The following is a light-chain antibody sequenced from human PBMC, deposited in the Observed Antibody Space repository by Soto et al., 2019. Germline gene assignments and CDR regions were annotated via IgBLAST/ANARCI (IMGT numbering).Light chain of an antibody. CDR2: DTS. Sequence: QAVVTQEPSLTVSPGGTVTLTCGSSTGAVTSGHYPYWIQQKPGQAPRTLIYDTSNRHSWTPIRFSGSLVGGKAALILSGAQPEDEAEYYCLLAYSGGPVFGGGTTRAVL. J-gene: IGLJ3*02. V-gene: IGLV7-46*01. CDR1: TGAVTSGHY. CDR3: LLAYSGGPV.